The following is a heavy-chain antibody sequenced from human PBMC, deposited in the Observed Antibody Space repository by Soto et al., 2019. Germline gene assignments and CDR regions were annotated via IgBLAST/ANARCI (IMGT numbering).Heavy chain of an antibody. J-gene: IGHJ4*02. Sequence: QLQLQESGSGLVKPSQTLSLTCAVSGGSTSSGGYSWSWLRQPPGKGLEWIGYISHSRSTYYNPSLKSRVTISVDTSKNQFSLRLSSVTAADMAVYYCARGGLLPDYWGQGTLVTVSS. CDR1: GGSTSSGGYS. D-gene: IGHD6-19*01. V-gene: IGHV4-30-2*01. CDR3: ARGGLLPDY. CDR2: ISHSRST.